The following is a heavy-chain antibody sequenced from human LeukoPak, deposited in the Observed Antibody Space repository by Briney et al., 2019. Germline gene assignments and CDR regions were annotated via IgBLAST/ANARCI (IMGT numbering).Heavy chain of an antibody. CDR3: ARLPRIDF. CDR2: FYYGGST. J-gene: IGHJ4*02. D-gene: IGHD1-14*01. V-gene: IGHV4-39*01. Sequence: SETLTLTCTVSGDSISSSSYYWGWRRQPPGKGLEWIGSFYYGGSTSYNPSLKSRVTISVDTSKSQFSLKLSSVTAADTAVYYCARLPRIDFWGQGTLVTVSS. CDR1: GDSISSSSYY.